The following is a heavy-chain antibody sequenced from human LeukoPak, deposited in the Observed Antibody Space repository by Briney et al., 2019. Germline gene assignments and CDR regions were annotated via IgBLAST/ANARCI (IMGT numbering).Heavy chain of an antibody. D-gene: IGHD6-13*01. CDR3: ASGGRGAAARLLVY. CDR1: GGSFSGFA. V-gene: IGHV4-34*01. J-gene: IGHJ4*02. Sequence: SETLSLTCAVYGGSFSGFAWHWIRQPPGKGLEWIGEINHSGRTKYNPSLQSRVTISLDTSKSQFSLKLSSVTAADTATYYCASGGRGAAARLLVYWGQGTLVTVSS. CDR2: INHSGRT.